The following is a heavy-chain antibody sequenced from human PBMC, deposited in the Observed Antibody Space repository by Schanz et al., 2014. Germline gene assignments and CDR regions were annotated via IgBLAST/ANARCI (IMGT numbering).Heavy chain of an antibody. CDR2: IIPITGIT. J-gene: IGHJ4*02. Sequence: QVPLVQSGAEVKKPGSSVKVSCKASGDTFRSYTINWVRHAPGQGLEWMGRIIPITGITNYAQKSQGRVTMTRTISESTAYMELSSLRSEDTAVYYCARLRAGPFYFDYWGQGTLVTVSS. D-gene: IGHD6-19*01. CDR3: ARLRAGPFYFDY. V-gene: IGHV1-69*02. CDR1: GDTFRSYT.